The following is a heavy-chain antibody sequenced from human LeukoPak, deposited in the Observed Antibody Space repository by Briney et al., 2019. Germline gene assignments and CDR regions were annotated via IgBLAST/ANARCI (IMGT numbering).Heavy chain of an antibody. CDR1: GFTFGDYA. J-gene: IGHJ4*02. CDR3: TRGYDFWSF. Sequence: GGSLRLSCTASGFTFGDYAMSWVRQAPGKGLEWVGFIRSRAYGGTTEYAASVKGRFTISRDDSKSIAYLQMNSLKTEDTAVYYCTRGYDFWSFWGQGTLVTVSS. D-gene: IGHD3-3*01. V-gene: IGHV3-49*04. CDR2: IRSRAYGGTT.